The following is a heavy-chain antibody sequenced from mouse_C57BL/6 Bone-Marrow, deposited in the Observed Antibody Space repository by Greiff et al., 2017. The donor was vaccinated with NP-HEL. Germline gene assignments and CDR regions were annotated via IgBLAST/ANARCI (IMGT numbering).Heavy chain of an antibody. CDR3: ARRPSYYYGSSPLDY. Sequence: EVQLQQSGPELVKPGASVKISCKASGYTFTDYYMNWVKQSHGKSLEWIGDINPNNGGTSYNQKFKGKATLTVDKSSSTAYMELRSLTSEDSAVYYCARRPSYYYGSSPLDYWGQGTTLTVSS. CDR2: INPNNGGT. V-gene: IGHV1-26*01. J-gene: IGHJ2*01. D-gene: IGHD1-1*01. CDR1: GYTFTDYY.